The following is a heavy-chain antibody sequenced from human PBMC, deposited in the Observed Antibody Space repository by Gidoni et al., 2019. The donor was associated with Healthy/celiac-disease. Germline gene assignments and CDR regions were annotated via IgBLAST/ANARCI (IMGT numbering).Heavy chain of an antibody. D-gene: IGHD5-12*01. J-gene: IGHJ6*02. CDR2: ISGSGGST. V-gene: IGHV3-23*01. CDR3: ANSGYDTYYYYYGMDV. CDR1: GFTLSSYA. Sequence: EVQLLESGGGLVQPGGSLRLSCAASGFTLSSYAMSWVRQAPGKGLEWVSAISGSGGSTYYADSVKGRFTISRDNSKNTLYLQMNSLRAEDTAVYYCANSGYDTYYYYYGMDVWGQGTTVTVSS.